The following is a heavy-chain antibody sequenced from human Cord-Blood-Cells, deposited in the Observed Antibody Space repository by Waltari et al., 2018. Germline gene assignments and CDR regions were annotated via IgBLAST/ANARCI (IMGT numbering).Heavy chain of an antibody. Sequence: QVQLQESGPGLVKPSETLSLTCTVSGGPISSYYWSWIRPPAGKGLEWIGRIYTSGSTNYNPSLKSRVTMSVDTSKNQFSLKLSSVTAADTAVYYCARDSAAAGTNDAFDIWGQGTMVTVSS. V-gene: IGHV4-4*07. CDR2: IYTSGST. CDR3: ARDSAAAGTNDAFDI. J-gene: IGHJ3*02. CDR1: GGPISSYY. D-gene: IGHD6-13*01.